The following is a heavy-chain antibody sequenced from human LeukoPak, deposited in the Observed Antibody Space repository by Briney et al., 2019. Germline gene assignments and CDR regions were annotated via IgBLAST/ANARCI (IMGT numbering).Heavy chain of an antibody. V-gene: IGHV3-7*01. CDR2: IKQDGSEK. D-gene: IGHD5-12*01. J-gene: IGHJ4*02. Sequence: GGSLRLSCAASGFTFSNYWMTWVRQAPGKGLEWVANIKQDGSEKYYVDSVKGRFTISRDNAKNSLYLQINSLRAEDTAVYYCARDRWLPVDVGRFFDYWGQGTLVTVSS. CDR3: ARDRWLPVDVGRFFDY. CDR1: GFTFSNYW.